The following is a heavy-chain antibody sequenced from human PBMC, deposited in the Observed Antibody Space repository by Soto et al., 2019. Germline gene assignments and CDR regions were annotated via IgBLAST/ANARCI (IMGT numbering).Heavy chain of an antibody. Sequence: PSETLSLTCTVSGGSISSYYWSWIRQPPGKGLEWIGYIYYSGSTNYNPSLKSRVTISVDTSKNQFSLKLSSVTAADTAVYYCAREGDDDGDYWGQGTLVTVSS. CDR2: IYYSGST. CDR1: GGSISSYY. CDR3: AREGDDDGDY. D-gene: IGHD3-16*01. V-gene: IGHV4-59*01. J-gene: IGHJ4*02.